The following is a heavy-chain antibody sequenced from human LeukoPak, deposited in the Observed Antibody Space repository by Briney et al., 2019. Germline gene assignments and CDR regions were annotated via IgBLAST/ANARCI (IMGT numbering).Heavy chain of an antibody. Sequence: GGSLRLSCAASGFTFDDYAMHWVRQAPGKGLEWVSGISWNSGSIGYADSVKGRFTISRDNAKNSLYLQMNSLRGEDMALYYCAKGSYYDYNYYYMDVWGKGTTVTVSS. V-gene: IGHV3-9*03. CDR3: AKGSYYDYNYYYMDV. CDR1: GFTFDDYA. D-gene: IGHD3-3*01. CDR2: ISWNSGSI. J-gene: IGHJ6*03.